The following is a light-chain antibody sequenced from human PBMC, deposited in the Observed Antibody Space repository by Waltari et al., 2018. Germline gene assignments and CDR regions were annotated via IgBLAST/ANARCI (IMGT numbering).Light chain of an antibody. V-gene: IGKV3-20*01. CDR1: QSLTQWY. CDR3: QQYGSSVLYT. J-gene: IGKJ2*01. Sequence: VLTQSPGTLSLSPGARATLSCRASQSLTQWYLAWYRQKPGQPPRLLIYGASSRAAGIPDRFSGSGSGTDFSLTISRLEPEDFAVYYCQQYGSSVLYTFGQGTKLEIK. CDR2: GAS.